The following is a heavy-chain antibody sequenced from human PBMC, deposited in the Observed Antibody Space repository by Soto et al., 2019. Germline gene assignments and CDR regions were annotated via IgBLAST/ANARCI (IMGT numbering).Heavy chain of an antibody. CDR3: AHRATMTIFGLIIDNGIWFDP. V-gene: IGHV2-5*02. CDR2: IYWDGDK. CDR1: GFSLSTPGAA. D-gene: IGHD3-3*01. Sequence: QINLIESGPTLVKPTQTLTLTCTFSGFSLSTPGAAVGWVRQPPGRALEWLALIYWDGDKRYNASLGNRLTITKDTSMNQVVLTLTNVDPADTATYYCAHRATMTIFGLIIDNGIWFDPWGQGTRFIVSS. J-gene: IGHJ5*02.